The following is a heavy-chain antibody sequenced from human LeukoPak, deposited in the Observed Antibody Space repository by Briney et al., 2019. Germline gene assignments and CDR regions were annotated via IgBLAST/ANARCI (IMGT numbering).Heavy chain of an antibody. V-gene: IGHV3-7*01. Sequence: PGGSLRLSCAASGFTFSSYWVSWVRQAPGKGLEWVANIKQDGSEKYYVDSVKGRFTISRDNAKNSLYLQMNSLRAEDTAVYYCAREVFADYWGQGTLVTVSS. D-gene: IGHD3-10*01. J-gene: IGHJ4*02. CDR1: GFTFSSYW. CDR3: AREVFADY. CDR2: IKQDGSEK.